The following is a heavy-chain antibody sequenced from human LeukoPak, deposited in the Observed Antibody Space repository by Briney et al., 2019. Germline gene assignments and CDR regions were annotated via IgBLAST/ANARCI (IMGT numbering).Heavy chain of an antibody. Sequence: GGSRRPSWQPYGLSFSSFGRPLVRQAPGKGLEWVAVIWYDASNKYYADSVKGRFTISRDNSKNTLFLQMNSLRDDDTAVYYCVRGVGVSRFNYFDPWGQGTLVIVSS. CDR2: IWYDASNK. CDR1: GLSFSSFG. J-gene: IGHJ5*02. D-gene: IGHD6-13*01. CDR3: VRGVGVSRFNYFDP. V-gene: IGHV3-33*01.